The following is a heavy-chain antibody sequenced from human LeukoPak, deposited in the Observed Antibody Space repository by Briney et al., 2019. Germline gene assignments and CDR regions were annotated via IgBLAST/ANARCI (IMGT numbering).Heavy chain of an antibody. J-gene: IGHJ6*03. V-gene: IGHV1-69*13. D-gene: IGHD3-10*01. CDR3: ARDWPLGFGDFYYYMDV. CDR1: GGTVSNYA. Sequence: SVKVSCKASGGTVSNYAISWVRQAPGQGLEWMGGIIPIFGTANYAQTFEGRVTITADESTSTAYMELSSLRSEDTDVYYCARDWPLGFGDFYYYMDVWGKGTTVTISS. CDR2: IIPIFGTA.